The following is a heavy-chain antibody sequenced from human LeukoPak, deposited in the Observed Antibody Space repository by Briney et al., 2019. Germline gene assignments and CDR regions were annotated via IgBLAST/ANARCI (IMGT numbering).Heavy chain of an antibody. J-gene: IGHJ6*02. V-gene: IGHV1-18*01. CDR1: GYTFTSYG. Sequence: ASVNVSCKASGYTFTSYGISWVGQAPGQRLEWMGWISAYNVNTNYAQKLQGRVTMTTDTPTSTAYMELRSLRSDDTAVYYCARVFTPVAVAGTYLYYYYYGMDVWGQGTTVTVSS. CDR3: ARVFTPVAVAGTYLYYYYYGMDV. D-gene: IGHD6-19*01. CDR2: ISAYNVNT.